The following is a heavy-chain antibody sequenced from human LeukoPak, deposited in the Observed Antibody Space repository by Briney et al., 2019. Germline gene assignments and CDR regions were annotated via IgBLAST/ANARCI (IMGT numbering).Heavy chain of an antibody. CDR3: ARVGGYGYSGYDSDAFDI. CDR1: GGSISSSSYY. V-gene: IGHV4-39*01. J-gene: IGHJ3*02. D-gene: IGHD5-12*01. Sequence: PSETLSLTRTVSGGSISSSSYYWGWVRQPPGKGLEGIGSIYYSGSTYYNPALKSRVTISVDTSNNQFSLKLSSVTAADTAVYYCARVGGYGYSGYDSDAFDIWGQGTMVTVSS. CDR2: IYYSGST.